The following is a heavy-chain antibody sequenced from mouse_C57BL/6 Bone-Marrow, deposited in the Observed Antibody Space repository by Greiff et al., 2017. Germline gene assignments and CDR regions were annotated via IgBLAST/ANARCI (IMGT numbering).Heavy chain of an antibody. V-gene: IGHV1-82*01. CDR3: ARPHYYGSSSYYFDY. CDR2: IYPGDGDT. Sequence: VKLQESGPELVKPGASVKISCKASGYAFSSSWMNWVKQRPGKGLEWIGRIYPGDGDTNYNGKFKGKATLTADKSSSTAYMQLSSLTSEDSAVYFCARPHYYGSSSYYFDYWGQGTTLTVSS. J-gene: IGHJ2*01. CDR1: GYAFSSSW. D-gene: IGHD1-1*01.